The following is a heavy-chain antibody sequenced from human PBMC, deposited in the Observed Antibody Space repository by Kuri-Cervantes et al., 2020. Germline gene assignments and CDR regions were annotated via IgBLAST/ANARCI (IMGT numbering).Heavy chain of an antibody. CDR2: IYYSGST. CDR3: ARVEAAAGSAFDI. J-gene: IGHJ3*02. CDR1: GGSISSYY. V-gene: IGHV4-59*12. Sequence: GSLRLSCTVSGGSISSYYWSRIRQPPGKGLEWIGYIYYSGSTYYNPSLKSRVTMSVDTSKNQFSLKLSSVTAVDTAVYYCARVEAAAGSAFDIWGQGTMVTVSS. D-gene: IGHD6-13*01.